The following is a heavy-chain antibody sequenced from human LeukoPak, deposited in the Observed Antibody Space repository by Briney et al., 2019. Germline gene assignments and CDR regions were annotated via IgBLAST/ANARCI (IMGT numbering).Heavy chain of an antibody. Sequence: ASVKVSCKASGYTFTSYGISWVRQAPGQGLEWMGWISAYNGNTNYAQKLQGRVTMTTDTSTSTAYMELRSLRSDDTAVYYCARDRSMGKPSLRWFDPWGQGTLVTVSS. D-gene: IGHD2/OR15-2a*01. CDR3: ARDRSMGKPSLRWFDP. J-gene: IGHJ5*02. V-gene: IGHV1-18*01. CDR2: ISAYNGNT. CDR1: GYTFTSYG.